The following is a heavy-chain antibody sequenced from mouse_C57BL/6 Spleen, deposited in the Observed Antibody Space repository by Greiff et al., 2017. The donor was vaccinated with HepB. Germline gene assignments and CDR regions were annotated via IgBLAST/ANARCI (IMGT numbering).Heavy chain of an antibody. CDR3: AIHGGYGSSYYFDV. J-gene: IGHJ1*03. CDR1: GFTFSDYY. D-gene: IGHD1-1*01. V-gene: IGHV5-12*01. CDR2: ISNGGGST. Sequence: EVHLVESGGGLVQPGGSLKLSCAASGFTFSDYYMYWVRQTPEKRLEWVAYISNGGGSTYYPDTVKGRFTISRDNAKNTLYLQMSRLKSEDTAMYYCAIHGGYGSSYYFDVWGTGTTVTVSS.